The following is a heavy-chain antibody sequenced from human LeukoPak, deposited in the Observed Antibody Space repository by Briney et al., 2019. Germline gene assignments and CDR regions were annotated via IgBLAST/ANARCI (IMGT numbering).Heavy chain of an antibody. Sequence: HPGGSLRLSCEASGFSFSNYWMHWVRQAPGKGLVWVSRINVDGSTTSHAESAKGRFTISRDNAKNTLYLQMNSLRVEDTAVYYCARGDGRSGRYFDYWGQGTLVTVSS. CDR3: ARGDGRSGRYFDY. CDR2: INVDGSTT. J-gene: IGHJ4*02. CDR1: GFSFSNYW. D-gene: IGHD5-12*01. V-gene: IGHV3-74*01.